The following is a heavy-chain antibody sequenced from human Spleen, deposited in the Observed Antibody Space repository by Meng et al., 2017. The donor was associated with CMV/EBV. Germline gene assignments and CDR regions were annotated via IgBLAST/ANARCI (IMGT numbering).Heavy chain of an antibody. J-gene: IGHJ4*02. V-gene: IGHV1-2*02. CDR1: GYAFVDRY. CDR3: ARLDDYSIPGLDH. CDR2: LNPYSGDT. Sequence: KASGYAFVDRYLNWVRQAPGQGLEWMGRLNPYSGDTKYAQKFQGRVTMTRDTSIDTAYMVLDSLTHDDTAVYYCARLDDYSIPGLDHWGQGTLVTVSS. D-gene: IGHD4-11*01.